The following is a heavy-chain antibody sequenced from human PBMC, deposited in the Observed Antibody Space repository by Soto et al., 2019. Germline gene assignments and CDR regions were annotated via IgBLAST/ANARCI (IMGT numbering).Heavy chain of an antibody. D-gene: IGHD4-17*01. V-gene: IGHV4-34*01. J-gene: IGHJ4*02. CDR2: INHSGST. CDR1: GGSSSGYY. Sequence: QVQLQQWGAGLLKPSETLSLTCAVYGGSSSGYYWSWIRQPPGKGLEWIGEINHSGSTNYNPSLKSRVTISVDTSKNQFSLKLSSVTAADTAVYYCARGPVDTRDYGDYRFDYWGQGTLVTVSS. CDR3: ARGPVDTRDYGDYRFDY.